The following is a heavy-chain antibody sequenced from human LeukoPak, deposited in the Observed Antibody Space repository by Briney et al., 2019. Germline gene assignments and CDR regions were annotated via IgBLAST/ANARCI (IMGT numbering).Heavy chain of an antibody. J-gene: IGHJ4*02. V-gene: IGHV3-11*01. CDR2: ISSSGTTI. D-gene: IGHD1-20*01. CDR1: GFTFSDYY. Sequence: GGSLRLSCAASGFTFSDYYMSWIRQAPGKGLEWVSYISSSGTTIYYADSVKGRFTISRDNAKNSLYLQMNSLRAEDAAVYYCAKGGLRNWRYFDYWGQGTLVTVSS. CDR3: AKGGLRNWRYFDY.